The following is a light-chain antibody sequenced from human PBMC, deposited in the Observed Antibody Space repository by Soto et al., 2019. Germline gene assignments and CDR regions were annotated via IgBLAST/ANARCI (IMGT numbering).Light chain of an antibody. CDR2: GAS. J-gene: IGKJ5*01. V-gene: IGKV3-20*01. CDR1: QSVSSNY. Sequence: DIVLTQSPDTLSLSPGERATLSCRASQSVSSNYLAWYQQKPGQAPRLLIYGASTRATGIPDRFSGSGSGTDFTLTISRLEPEDFATYYCQQAKSFPITFGQGTRLEI. CDR3: QQAKSFPIT.